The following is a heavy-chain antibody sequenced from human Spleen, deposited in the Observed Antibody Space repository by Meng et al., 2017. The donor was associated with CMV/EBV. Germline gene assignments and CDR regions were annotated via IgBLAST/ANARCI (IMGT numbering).Heavy chain of an antibody. Sequence: LETLSLTCTVSGGSISSSSYYWGWIRQPPGKGLEWIGSIYYSGSTYYNPSLKSRVTISVDTSKNQYSLKLSSVTAADTAVYYCARDRVSSDILTGYPYGMDVWGQGTTVTVSS. D-gene: IGHD3-9*01. CDR2: IYYSGST. J-gene: IGHJ6*02. CDR1: GGSISSSSYY. V-gene: IGHV4-39*07. CDR3: ARDRVSSDILTGYPYGMDV.